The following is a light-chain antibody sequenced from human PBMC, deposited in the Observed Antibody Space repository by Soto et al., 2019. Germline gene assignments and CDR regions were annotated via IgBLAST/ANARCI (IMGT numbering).Light chain of an antibody. CDR1: SSDVGGYNY. J-gene: IGLJ2*01. CDR3: SSYTSSNTLI. CDR2: DVT. Sequence: QSVLAQPASVSGSPGQSITISCTGTSSDVGGYNYVSWYQQHPGKVPKIMIYDVTSRPSGVSHRFSGSKSGNTASLTISGLQAEDEADYYCSSYTSSNTLIFGGGTQLTVL. V-gene: IGLV2-14*01.